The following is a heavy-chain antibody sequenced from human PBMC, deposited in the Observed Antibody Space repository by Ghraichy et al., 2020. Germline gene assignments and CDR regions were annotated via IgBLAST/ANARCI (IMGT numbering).Heavy chain of an antibody. CDR2: ISYDGSNK. D-gene: IGHD3-3*01. Sequence: LSLTCAASGFTFSSYAMHWVRQAPGKGLEWVAVISYDGSNKYYADSVKGRFTISRDNSKNTLYLQMNSLRAEDTAVYYCARDGLRFLEWLPYWGQGTLVTVSS. V-gene: IGHV3-30-3*01. CDR3: ARDGLRFLEWLPY. CDR1: GFTFSSYA. J-gene: IGHJ4*02.